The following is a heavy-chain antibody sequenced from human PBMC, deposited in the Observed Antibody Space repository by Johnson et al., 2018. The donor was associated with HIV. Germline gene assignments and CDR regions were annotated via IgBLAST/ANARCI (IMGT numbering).Heavy chain of an antibody. CDR2: INWNGGST. V-gene: IGHV3-20*04. CDR3: TTDRGGSYDAFDI. Sequence: VQLVESGGGVVRPGGSLRLSCAASGFTFDDYGLSWVRQAPGKGLEWVSGINWNGGSTGYVDSVKGRFTISRDNTKNSLYLQMNSLKTEDTAVYYCTTDRGGSYDAFDIWGQGTMVTVSS. J-gene: IGHJ3*02. CDR1: GFTFDDYG. D-gene: IGHD3-10*01.